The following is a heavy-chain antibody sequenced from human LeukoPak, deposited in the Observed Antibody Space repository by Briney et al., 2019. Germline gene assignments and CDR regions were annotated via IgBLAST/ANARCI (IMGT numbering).Heavy chain of an antibody. D-gene: IGHD3-9*01. CDR3: ARANYDILTGAHYFDY. Sequence: PGGSLRLSRAASGFTFSTYTINWVRQAPGKGLEWVSSISSSSDYIYYADSVKGRFTISRDNAKKSLSLQMNSLRAEDTAVYYCARANYDILTGAHYFDYWGQGTLVTVSS. J-gene: IGHJ4*02. CDR1: GFTFSTYT. CDR2: ISSSSDYI. V-gene: IGHV3-21*01.